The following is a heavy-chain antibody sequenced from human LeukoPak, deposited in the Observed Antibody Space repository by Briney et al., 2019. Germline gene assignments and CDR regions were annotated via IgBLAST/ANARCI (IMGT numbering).Heavy chain of an antibody. CDR1: GFTFSSYA. CDR3: AKGVSSPLYYFDY. CDR2: ISGSGGTT. Sequence: SGGSLRLSCAASGFTFSSYAMSWVRQAPGKGLEWVSAISGSGGTTYYADSVKGRFTVSRGNSKNTLFLQMNSLRAEDTAVYFCAKGVSSPLYYFDYWGQGALVTVSS. J-gene: IGHJ4*02. V-gene: IGHV3-23*01. D-gene: IGHD6-13*01.